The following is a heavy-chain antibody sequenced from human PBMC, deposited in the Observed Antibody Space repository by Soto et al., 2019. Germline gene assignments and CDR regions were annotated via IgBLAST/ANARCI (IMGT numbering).Heavy chain of an antibody. Sequence: GGSLRLSCTASGFTFSSYAMTWVRQAPGKGLEWVSVIGHSGDVTSYADSVKGRFTISRDNSKNTLYLQMNSLRADDTAVYYCAKKFGVYAAFDYWGQGTLVTVSS. J-gene: IGHJ4*02. CDR1: GFTFSSYA. D-gene: IGHD5-12*01. CDR2: IGHSGDVT. V-gene: IGHV3-23*01. CDR3: AKKFGVYAAFDY.